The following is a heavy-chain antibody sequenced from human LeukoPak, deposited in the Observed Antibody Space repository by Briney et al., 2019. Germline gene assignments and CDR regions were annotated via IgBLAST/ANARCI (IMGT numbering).Heavy chain of an antibody. J-gene: IGHJ6*03. CDR1: GYTFTDYF. V-gene: IGHV1-2*06. CDR2: INPNSGGT. Sequence: PRASVKVSCKASGYTFTDYFLHWVRQAPGQGLEWMGRINPNSGGTNYAQKFQGRVTMTRDTSISTAYMDLSRLRSDDTAVYFCARGGLPIYYYMDVWGKGTTVTVSS. D-gene: IGHD4-11*01. CDR3: ARGGLPIYYYMDV.